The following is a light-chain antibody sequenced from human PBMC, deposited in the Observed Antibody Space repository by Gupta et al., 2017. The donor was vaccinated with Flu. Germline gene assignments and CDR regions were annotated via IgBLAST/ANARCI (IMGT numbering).Light chain of an antibody. CDR1: QSISRW. J-gene: IGKJ1*01. CDR2: KAS. CDR3: QQDVGFLWT. V-gene: IGKV1-5*03. Sequence: PSTLSASVGDRVTISCGASQSISRWFAWYQQKPGKAPKLLIYKASSLESGVPSRFSGSGSETEFTLTISSLQPEDFATYYCQQDVGFLWTFGQGTKVEIK.